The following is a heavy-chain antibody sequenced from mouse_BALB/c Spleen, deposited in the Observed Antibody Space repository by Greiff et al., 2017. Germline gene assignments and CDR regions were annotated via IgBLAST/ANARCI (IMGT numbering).Heavy chain of an antibody. D-gene: IGHD2-4*01. V-gene: IGHV5-17*02. Sequence: EVQGVESGGGLVQPGGSRKLSCAASGFTFSSFGMHWVRQAPEKGLEWVAYISSGSSTIYYADTVKGRFTISSDNPKNTLFLQMTSLRSEDTAMYYCARGGDYDYWGQGTTLTVSS. CDR2: ISSGSSTI. CDR3: ARGGDYDY. J-gene: IGHJ2*01. CDR1: GFTFSSFG.